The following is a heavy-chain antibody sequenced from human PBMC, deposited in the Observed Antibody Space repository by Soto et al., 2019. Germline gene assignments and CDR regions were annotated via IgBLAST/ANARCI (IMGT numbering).Heavy chain of an antibody. D-gene: IGHD6-6*01. J-gene: IGHJ5*02. CDR3: ARALGIAARQRPGWFDP. Sequence: QVQLVQSGAEVKKPGASVKVSCKASGYTFTSYAMHWVRQAPGQRLEWMGWINAGNGNTKYSQKFQGRVTITRDTSASTAYMELSSLRSEDTTVYYCARALGIAARQRPGWFDPWGQGTLVTVSS. CDR1: GYTFTSYA. V-gene: IGHV1-3*01. CDR2: INAGNGNT.